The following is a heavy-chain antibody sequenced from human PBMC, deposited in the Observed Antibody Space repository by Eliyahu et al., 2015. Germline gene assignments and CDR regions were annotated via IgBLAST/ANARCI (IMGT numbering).Heavy chain of an antibody. J-gene: IGHJ5*02. CDR2: IYYSGST. CDR3: ARHGEASFRFDP. D-gene: IGHD3-16*02. Sequence: QLQLQESGPGLVKPSETLSLTCTVSXGSISXSSYYWGWXRQAPRKGLQWIGSIYYSGSTYYNPSLKSRVTISVDTSKNQFSLKLSSVTAADTAVYYCARHGEASFRFDPWGQGTLVTVSS. V-gene: IGHV4-39*01. CDR1: XGSISXSSYY.